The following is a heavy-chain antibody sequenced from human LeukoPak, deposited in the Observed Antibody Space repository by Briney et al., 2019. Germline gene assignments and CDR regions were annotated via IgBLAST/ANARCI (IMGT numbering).Heavy chain of an antibody. J-gene: IGHJ4*02. CDR2: LSGSGGST. V-gene: IGHV3-23*01. D-gene: IGHD3-22*01. Sequence: GGSLRLSCAASGFTFSSYAMSWVRQAPGKGLEWVSALSGSGGSTYYADSVKGRFTISRDNSKNTLYLQMNSLRAEDTAVYYCAKDEYYYDSSGYYWGQGTLVTVSS. CDR3: AKDEYYYDSSGYY. CDR1: GFTFSSYA.